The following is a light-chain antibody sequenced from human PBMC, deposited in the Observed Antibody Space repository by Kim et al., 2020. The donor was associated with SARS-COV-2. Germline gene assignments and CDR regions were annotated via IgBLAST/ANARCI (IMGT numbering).Light chain of an antibody. CDR1: RSNIGNNV. J-gene: IGLJ2*01. CDR2: SND. V-gene: IGLV1-44*01. CDR3: AAWDDSLSGVV. Sequence: GRSVTISCSGSRSNIGNNVVSWYQQVPGTAPKLLIYSNDHRPSGVPDRFSGSKSGTSASLAISGLQSEDEADYYCAAWDDSLSGVVFGGGTQLTVL.